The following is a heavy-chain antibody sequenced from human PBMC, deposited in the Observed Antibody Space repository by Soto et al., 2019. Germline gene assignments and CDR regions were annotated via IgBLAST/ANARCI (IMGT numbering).Heavy chain of an antibody. CDR2: IYATGTT. CDR3: VRDGAKTLRDWFDP. V-gene: IGHV4-4*07. Sequence: LSLTCTVSGASISGFYWSWIRKSAGKGLEWIGRIYATGTTDYNPSLKSRVMMSVDTSKKQFSLKLRSVTAADTAVYYCVRDGAKTLRDWFDPWGQGISVTVPQ. J-gene: IGHJ5*02. D-gene: IGHD1-26*01. CDR1: GASISGFY.